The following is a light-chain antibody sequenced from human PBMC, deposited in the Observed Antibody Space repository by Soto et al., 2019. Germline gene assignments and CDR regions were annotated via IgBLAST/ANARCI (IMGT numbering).Light chain of an antibody. CDR3: MQGTHWPPT. J-gene: IGKJ5*01. CDR2: KAS. CDR1: QSLVYSDGNTY. Sequence: DVAMTHSPLSLPVTLGQPASISCRSCQSLVYSDGNTYLNWFQQRPGQSPRRLIYKASNRDSGVPDRFSGSGSGTDFTLKISRVEAEDVGVYYCMQGTHWPPTFGQGTRLDIK. V-gene: IGKV2-30*01.